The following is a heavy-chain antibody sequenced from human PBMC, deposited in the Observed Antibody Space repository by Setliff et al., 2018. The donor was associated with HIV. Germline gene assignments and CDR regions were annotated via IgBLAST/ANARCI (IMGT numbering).Heavy chain of an antibody. D-gene: IGHD3-22*01. CDR1: GFTFNSYW. CDR3: VRGSGYYYFDN. CDR2: VNNDGTDT. V-gene: IGHV3-74*01. J-gene: IGHJ4*02. Sequence: GSLRLSCVASGFTFNSYWMYWVRQAPGKGLVCVSRVNNDGTDTIYADSVKGRFTISRDNAKSTVYLQMGSLSADDTAVYYCVRGSGYYYFDNWGQGALVTVSS.